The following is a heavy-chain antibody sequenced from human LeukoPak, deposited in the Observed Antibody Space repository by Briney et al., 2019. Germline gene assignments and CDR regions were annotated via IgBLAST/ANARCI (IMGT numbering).Heavy chain of an antibody. Sequence: GGSLRLSCAASGXTFSSYWMHWVRQAPGKGLVRVSRINSDGSSTIHADSVKGRFTISRDNAKNTLYLQMNSLRAEDTAVYYCAREVYSSGWSSFDYWGQGTLVTVSS. D-gene: IGHD6-19*01. V-gene: IGHV3-74*01. CDR1: GXTFSSYW. J-gene: IGHJ4*02. CDR2: INSDGSST. CDR3: AREVYSSGWSSFDY.